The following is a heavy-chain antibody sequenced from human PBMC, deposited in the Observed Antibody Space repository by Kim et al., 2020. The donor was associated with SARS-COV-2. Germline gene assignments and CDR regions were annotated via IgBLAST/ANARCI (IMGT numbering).Heavy chain of an antibody. CDR2: INPNSGGT. Sequence: ASVKVSCKASGYTFTGYYMHLVRQAPGQGLEWMGRINPNSGGTNYAQKFQGRVTMTRDTSISTAYMELSRLRSDDTAVYYCARELAAAGNAYYYGMDVWGQGTTVTVSS. V-gene: IGHV1-2*06. J-gene: IGHJ6*02. CDR1: GYTFTGYY. CDR3: ARELAAAGNAYYYGMDV. D-gene: IGHD6-13*01.